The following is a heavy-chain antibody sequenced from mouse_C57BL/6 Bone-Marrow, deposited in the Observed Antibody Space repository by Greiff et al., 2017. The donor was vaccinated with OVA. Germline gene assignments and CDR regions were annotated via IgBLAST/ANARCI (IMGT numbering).Heavy chain of an antibody. J-gene: IGHJ1*03. CDR1: GYAFSSYW. Sequence: VKLMESGAELVKPGASVKISCKASGYAFSSYWMNWVKQRPGKGLEWIGQIYPGDGDTNYNGTFKGKATLTADKSSSTAYMQLSSLTSEDSAVYFCARNGSSYPYWYFDVWGTGTTVTVSS. V-gene: IGHV1-80*01. D-gene: IGHD1-1*01. CDR3: ARNGSSYPYWYFDV. CDR2: IYPGDGDT.